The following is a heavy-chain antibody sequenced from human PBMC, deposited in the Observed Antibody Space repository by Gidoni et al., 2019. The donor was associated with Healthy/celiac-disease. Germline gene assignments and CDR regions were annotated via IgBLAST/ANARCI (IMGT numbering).Heavy chain of an antibody. Sequence: QVQLPESGPGLVKPTQTRSLTCPVSAASISSGSYSWSWIRQPAGKGLEWIGRIYTSGSTNYNPSLKSRVTISVDTSNNQFSLKLSSVTAADTAVYYCARGAPDTAMVTASYYYMDVWGKGTTVTVSS. V-gene: IGHV4-61*02. J-gene: IGHJ6*03. CDR1: AASISSGSYS. CDR2: IYTSGST. CDR3: ARGAPDTAMVTASYYYMDV. D-gene: IGHD5-18*01.